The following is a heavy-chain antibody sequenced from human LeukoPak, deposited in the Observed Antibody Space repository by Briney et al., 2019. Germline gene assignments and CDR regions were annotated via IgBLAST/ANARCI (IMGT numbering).Heavy chain of an antibody. V-gene: IGHV3-74*01. J-gene: IGHJ5*02. D-gene: IGHD4-17*01. CDR1: GFIFSSNR. Sequence: PGGSLRLSCAASGFIFSSNRMHWVRQPPGKGRVWVSRINSDGSSTSYADSVKGRFTISRDNAKNTLYLQMNSLRAEDTAVYYCARETTVTGWFDPWGQGTLVTVSS. CDR3: ARETTVTGWFDP. CDR2: INSDGSST.